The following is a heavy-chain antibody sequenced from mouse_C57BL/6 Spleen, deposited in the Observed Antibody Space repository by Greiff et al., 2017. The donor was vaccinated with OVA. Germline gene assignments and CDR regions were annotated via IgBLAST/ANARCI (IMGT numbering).Heavy chain of an antibody. D-gene: IGHD2-2*01. V-gene: IGHV14-4*01. CDR3: TFGYDGAMDY. CDR1: GFTIKDDY. J-gene: IGHJ4*01. Sequence: VQLQQSGAELVRPGASVKLSCTASGFTIKDDYMHWVKQRPEQGLEWIGWIDPENGDTEYASKFQGKATITADTSYNTAYLQLSSLTSEDTAVYYCTFGYDGAMDYWGQGTSVTVSS. CDR2: IDPENGDT.